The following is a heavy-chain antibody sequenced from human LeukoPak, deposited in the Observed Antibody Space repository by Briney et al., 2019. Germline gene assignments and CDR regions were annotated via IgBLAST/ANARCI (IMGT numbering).Heavy chain of an antibody. CDR3: ARGGTTMVTDYGY. V-gene: IGHV3-48*04. CDR2: ISSSSSSTI. CDR1: GFTFSSYS. D-gene: IGHD4-23*01. Sequence: PGGSLRLSCAASGFTFSSYSMNWVRQAPGKGLEWVSYISSSSSSTIYYADSAKGRFTISRDNAKNSLFLQMNSLRAEDTALYYCARGGTTMVTDYGYWGQGTLVTVSS. J-gene: IGHJ4*02.